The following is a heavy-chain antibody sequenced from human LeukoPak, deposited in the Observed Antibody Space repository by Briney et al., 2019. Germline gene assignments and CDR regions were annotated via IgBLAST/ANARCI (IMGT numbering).Heavy chain of an antibody. D-gene: IGHD6-19*01. CDR2: IKSNTDGGTT. CDR3: ATTAGSRWYYFDY. Sequence: KPGGSLRLSCAASGFTFSNAWMSWVRQAPGRGLEWVGRIKSNTDGGTTDYAAAVEDRFTISRDDSKNTLYLQVNSLNTDDTAVDYCATTAGSRWYYFDYWGQGTLVTVSS. J-gene: IGHJ4*02. V-gene: IGHV3-15*01. CDR1: GFTFSNAW.